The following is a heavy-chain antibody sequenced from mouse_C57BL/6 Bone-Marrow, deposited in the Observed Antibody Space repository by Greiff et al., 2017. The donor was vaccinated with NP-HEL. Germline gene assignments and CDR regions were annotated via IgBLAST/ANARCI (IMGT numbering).Heavy chain of an antibody. CDR1: GFTFSDYG. Sequence: EVKLVESGGGLVKPGGSLKLSCAASGFTFSDYGMHWVRQAPEKGLAWVAYISSGSSTIYYADTVKGRFTISRDNAKNTLFLQMTSLRSEDTAMYYCARRLLAYWGQGTLVTVSA. CDR3: ARRLLAY. D-gene: IGHD2-13*01. J-gene: IGHJ3*01. V-gene: IGHV5-17*01. CDR2: ISSGSSTI.